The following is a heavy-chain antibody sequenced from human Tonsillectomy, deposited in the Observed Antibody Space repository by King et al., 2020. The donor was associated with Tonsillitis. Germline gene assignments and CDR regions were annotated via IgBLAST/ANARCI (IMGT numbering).Heavy chain of an antibody. Sequence: VQLVESGGGVIQPGGSLRLSCAVSGFTVPDNYMSWVRQAPGKGLEWVSTIYKGGSTYYTDSVRGRFTISRANSNNTVHLQMSSLSPGDTALYYCASHYCSSGSCYIDYWGQGALVTVSS. V-gene: IGHV3-53*01. CDR3: ASHYCSSGSCYIDY. CDR1: GFTVPDNY. CDR2: IYKGGST. J-gene: IGHJ4*02. D-gene: IGHD2-15*01.